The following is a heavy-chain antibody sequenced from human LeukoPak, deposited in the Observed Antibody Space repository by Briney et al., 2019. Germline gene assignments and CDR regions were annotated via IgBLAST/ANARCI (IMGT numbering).Heavy chain of an antibody. J-gene: IGHJ3*02. CDR2: ISYDGSNE. CDR3: AKAASSWYLDAFDI. V-gene: IGHV3-30*04. CDR1: GFTFSSYV. D-gene: IGHD6-13*01. Sequence: GGSLRLSCAASGFTFSSYVMHWVRQAPGKGLEWVAIISYDGSNEYYADSVKGRFTISRDNSKNTLYLQMNSLRAEDTAVYYCAKAASSWYLDAFDIWGQGTMVTVSS.